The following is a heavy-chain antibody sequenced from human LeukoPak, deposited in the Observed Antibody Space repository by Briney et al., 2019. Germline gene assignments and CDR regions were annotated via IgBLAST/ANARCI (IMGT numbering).Heavy chain of an antibody. CDR3: AKDPETYYYYSSGYFFDY. D-gene: IGHD3-22*01. Sequence: PGRSLRLSCAASGFTFSGYGMHWVRQAPGKGLEWVAVISYDGSNKYYAHSVKGRFTISRDNSKNTLYLQMNSMRAEDTAVYYCAKDPETYYYYSSGYFFDYWGQGTLVTVSS. CDR2: ISYDGSNK. V-gene: IGHV3-30*18. J-gene: IGHJ4*02. CDR1: GFTFSGYG.